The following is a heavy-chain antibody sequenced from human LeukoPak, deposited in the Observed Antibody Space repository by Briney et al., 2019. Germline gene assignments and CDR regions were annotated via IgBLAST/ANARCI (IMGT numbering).Heavy chain of an antibody. J-gene: IGHJ4*02. CDR1: GFTFSSYS. D-gene: IGHD3-3*01. Sequence: PGGSLRLSCAASGFTFSSYSMNRVRQAPGKGLEWVSYISSSSSTIYYADSVKGRFTISRDNAKNSLYLQMNSLRAEDTAVYYCARDQRLRFLEWLLNWGQGTLVTVSS. CDR2: ISSSSSTI. CDR3: ARDQRLRFLEWLLN. V-gene: IGHV3-48*01.